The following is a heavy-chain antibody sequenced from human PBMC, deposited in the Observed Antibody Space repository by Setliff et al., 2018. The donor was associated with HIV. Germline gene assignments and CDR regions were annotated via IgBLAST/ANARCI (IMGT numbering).Heavy chain of an antibody. Sequence: SETLSLTCTVSGGSITSYFWSWIRQPPGKGLEWIGYIYYSGSTNYSPSLKSRVTISVDTSTNQVSLKLSSVTAADTAVYYCAREIYGGNSRPFDYWGQGILVTVSS. CDR3: AREIYGGNSRPFDY. D-gene: IGHD4-17*01. CDR1: GGSITSYF. CDR2: IYYSGST. J-gene: IGHJ4*02. V-gene: IGHV4-59*01.